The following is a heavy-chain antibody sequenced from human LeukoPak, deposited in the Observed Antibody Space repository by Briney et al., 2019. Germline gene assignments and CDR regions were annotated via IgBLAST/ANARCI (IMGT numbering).Heavy chain of an antibody. CDR2: ITNSGST. V-gene: IGHV4-30-2*01. J-gene: IGHJ6*02. CDR3: ARNNSHYGLDV. D-gene: IGHD1/OR15-1a*01. Sequence: SETLSLTCAVSGDSVSSADYSWSCIRRPPGKGLEWVGQITNSGSTNSNPSLQSRATISLDRSKKQFSLKPTSMTAADTAVYYCARNNSHYGLDVWGPGTTVTVSS. CDR1: GDSVSSADYS.